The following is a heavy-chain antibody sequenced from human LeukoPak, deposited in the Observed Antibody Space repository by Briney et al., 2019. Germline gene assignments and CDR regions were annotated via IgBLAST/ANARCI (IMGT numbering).Heavy chain of an antibody. J-gene: IGHJ4*02. CDR1: GGSSSSYY. CDR2: IYTSGST. D-gene: IGHD1-26*01. CDR3: ARDYSGSYSDPYYFDY. Sequence: PSETLSLTCTVSGGSSSSYYWSWIRQPAGKGLEWIGRIYTSGSTNYNPSLKSRVTMSVDTSKNQFSLKLSSVTAADTAVYYCARDYSGSYSDPYYFDYWGQGTLVTVSS. V-gene: IGHV4-4*07.